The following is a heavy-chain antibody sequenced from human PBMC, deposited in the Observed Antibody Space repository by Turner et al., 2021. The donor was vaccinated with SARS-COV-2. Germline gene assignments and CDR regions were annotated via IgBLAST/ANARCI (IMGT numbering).Heavy chain of an antibody. J-gene: IGHJ4*02. V-gene: IGHV1-18*01. D-gene: IGHD2-15*01. Sequence: QVQLVQSGAEVKKPGASVKVSCKASGYTFTSYGISWVRQAPGQGLEWMGWISAYNGNTNYAQKLQGRVTMTTDTSTSTAYMELRSLRSDDTAVYYCARGDIVVVVASTPGDYFDYWGQGTLVTVSS. CDR3: ARGDIVVVVASTPGDYFDY. CDR2: ISAYNGNT. CDR1: GYTFTSYG.